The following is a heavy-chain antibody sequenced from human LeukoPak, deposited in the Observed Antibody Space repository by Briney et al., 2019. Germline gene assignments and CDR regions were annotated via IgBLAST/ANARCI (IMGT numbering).Heavy chain of an antibody. CDR1: GYTFTSYG. CDR2: IIAYNGNT. J-gene: IGHJ3*02. V-gene: IGHV1-18*01. Sequence: ASVKVSCKASGYTFTSYGISWVRQAPGQGLEWMGWIIAYNGNTNYAQKLQGRVTMTTDTSTSTAYMELRSLRSDDTAVYYCARAYGNVVAATAFDIWGQGTMVTVSS. CDR3: ARAYGNVVAATAFDI. D-gene: IGHD2-15*01.